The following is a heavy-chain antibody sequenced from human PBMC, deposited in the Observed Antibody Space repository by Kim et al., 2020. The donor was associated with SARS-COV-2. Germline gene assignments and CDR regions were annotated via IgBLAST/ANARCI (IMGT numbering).Heavy chain of an antibody. CDR1: GFTFSQYA. J-gene: IGHJ4*01. CDR2: LGYDGSLK. CDR3: ARGGPGRDTAMGHYFDY. Sequence: GGSLRLFCAASGFTFSQYAIHWVRQAPGQGLEWESLLGYDGSLKEYADSVSGRFTVSRDNSKNTVYLQMTSLTTEDTAIYYCARGGPGRDTAMGHYFDY. D-gene: IGHD5-18*01. V-gene: IGHV3-30*04.